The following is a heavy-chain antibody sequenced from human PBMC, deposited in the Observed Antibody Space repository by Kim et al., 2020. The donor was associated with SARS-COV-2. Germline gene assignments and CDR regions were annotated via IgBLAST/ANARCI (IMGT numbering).Heavy chain of an antibody. CDR2: IKSKADGGTT. CDR1: GFTFSNAW. J-gene: IGHJ4*02. Sequence: GGSLRLSCAASGFTFSNAWMSWVRQAPGKGLEWVGRIKSKADGGTTDYVAPVRGRFTISRDDSQNTLFLQMNSLRTEDTGVYYCTTLYCTSTSCYRRWGYWGQGTLSPSPQ. V-gene: IGHV3-15*01. D-gene: IGHD2-2*01. CDR3: TTLYCTSTSCYRRWGY.